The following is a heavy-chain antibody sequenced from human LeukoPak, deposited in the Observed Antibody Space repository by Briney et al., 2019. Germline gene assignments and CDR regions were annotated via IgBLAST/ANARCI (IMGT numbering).Heavy chain of an antibody. V-gene: IGHV3-20*04. Sequence: GGSLRLSCAASGFTFDDYGMSWVRQAPGKGLEWVSGINWNGGSTGYADSVKGRFTISRDNAKNSLYLQMNSLRAEDTAVYYCAREGWAVAGISVNAFDIWGQGTMVTVSS. CDR3: AREGWAVAGISVNAFDI. CDR2: INWNGGST. J-gene: IGHJ3*02. D-gene: IGHD6-19*01. CDR1: GFTFDDYG.